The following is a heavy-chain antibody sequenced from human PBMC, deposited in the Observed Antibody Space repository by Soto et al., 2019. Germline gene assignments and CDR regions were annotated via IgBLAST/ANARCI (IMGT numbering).Heavy chain of an antibody. CDR3: ARDLPPPGYYGSGSYYRFNAFDI. Sequence: ASVNVSCKASGYTFTSYGISWVRQAPGQGLEWMGWISAYNGNTNYAQKLQGRVTMTTDTSTSTAYMELRSLRSDDTAVYYCARDLPPPGYYGSGSYYRFNAFDIWGQGTMVTVSS. CDR2: ISAYNGNT. V-gene: IGHV1-18*01. CDR1: GYTFTSYG. J-gene: IGHJ3*02. D-gene: IGHD3-10*01.